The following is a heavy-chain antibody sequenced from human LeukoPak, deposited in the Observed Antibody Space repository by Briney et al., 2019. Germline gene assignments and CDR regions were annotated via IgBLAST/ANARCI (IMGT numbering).Heavy chain of an antibody. CDR2: INAGHGNT. J-gene: IGHJ4*02. D-gene: IGHD4-17*01. Sequence: ASVKVSCKASGYTFTSYTMHWVRQAPGQRLEWMGWINAGHGNTKYSQKFQPRVTITRDTSASTAYMELRSLRSEDTAVYYCARGKYGDYAGRWGWFVADYWGQGTLVTVSS. V-gene: IGHV1-3*01. CDR1: GYTFTSYT. CDR3: ARGKYGDYAGRWGWFVADY.